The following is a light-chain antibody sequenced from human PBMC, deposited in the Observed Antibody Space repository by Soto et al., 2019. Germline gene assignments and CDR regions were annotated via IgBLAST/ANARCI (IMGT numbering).Light chain of an antibody. V-gene: IGKV3-20*01. CDR3: QQYGSSPQT. Sequence: EIVMTHSPATLSVYHGERVTLSCRARQRVGSNLAWYQQKPGQPPRLLIYGASSRSTGIPDRFSGSGSGTDFTPTISRLEPEDFAVYYCQQYGSSPQTFGQGTMVDIK. J-gene: IGKJ1*01. CDR2: GAS. CDR1: QRVGSN.